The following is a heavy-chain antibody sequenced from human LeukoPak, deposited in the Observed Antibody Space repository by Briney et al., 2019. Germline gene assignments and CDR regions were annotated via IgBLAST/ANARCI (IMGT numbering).Heavy chain of an antibody. D-gene: IGHD2-21*02. CDR3: AREFMRVTAFDI. CDR2: INPHSGGT. Sequence: ASVKVSCKASGYTFSVNYIHWARQAPGQGLEWMGWINPHSGGTNYGENFQGRVTLTRDTSISTAYMDLSSLISDDTAVYYCAREFMRVTAFDIWGQGTMVTVSS. J-gene: IGHJ3*02. CDR1: GYTFSVNY. V-gene: IGHV1-2*02.